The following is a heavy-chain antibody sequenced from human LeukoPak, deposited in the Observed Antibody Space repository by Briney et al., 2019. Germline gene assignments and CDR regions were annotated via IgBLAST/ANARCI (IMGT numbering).Heavy chain of an antibody. CDR1: GYTSTSYA. V-gene: IGHV1-3*01. J-gene: IGHJ5*02. D-gene: IGHD3-9*01. CDR3: ARDSYDILTGYLNWFDP. Sequence: GASVKVSCKASGYTSTSYAMHWVRQAPGQRLEWMGWINAGNGNTKYSQKFQGRVTITRDTSASTAYMELSSLRSEDTAVYYCARDSYDILTGYLNWFDPWGQGTLVTVSS. CDR2: INAGNGNT.